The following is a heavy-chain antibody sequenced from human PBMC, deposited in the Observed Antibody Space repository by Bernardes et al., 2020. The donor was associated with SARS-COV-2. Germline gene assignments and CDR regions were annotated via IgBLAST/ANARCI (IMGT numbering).Heavy chain of an antibody. V-gene: IGHV4-59*01. CDR3: AGSIQFWAFYNGMDV. D-gene: IGHD5-18*01. CDR1: GASISSYQ. CDR2: IYNSGST. J-gene: IGHJ6*02. Sequence: ETLSLTCTVSGASISSYQWTWIRQPPGKGLEWIGYIYNSGSTNYNPSLKSRVTISIDTSKNQLSLKLSSVGAADTAVYYCAGSIQFWAFYNGMDVWGQGTTVTVSS.